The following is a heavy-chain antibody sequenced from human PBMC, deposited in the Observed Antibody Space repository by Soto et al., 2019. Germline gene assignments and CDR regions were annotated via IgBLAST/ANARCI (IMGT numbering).Heavy chain of an antibody. J-gene: IGHJ5*02. CDR2: ISSSSSTI. CDR3: AREGTYSSSSQRITMVRGVIITGNWFDP. D-gene: IGHD3-10*01. V-gene: IGHV3-48*02. CDR1: GFTFSSYS. Sequence: GGSLRLSCAASGFTFSSYSMNWVRQAPGKGLEWVSYISSSSSTIYYADSVKGRFTISRDNAKNSLYLQMNSLRDEDTAVYYCAREGTYSSSSQRITMVRGVIITGNWFDPWGQGTLVTVSS.